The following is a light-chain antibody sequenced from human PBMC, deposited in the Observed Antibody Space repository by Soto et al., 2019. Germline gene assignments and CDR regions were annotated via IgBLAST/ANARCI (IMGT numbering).Light chain of an antibody. J-gene: IGLJ1*01. CDR2: TDN. V-gene: IGLV1-44*01. CDR1: SSNIGSNA. CDR3: AAWAGSLNAYV. Sequence: QSVLTQPPSASGTPGQRVTISCSGSSSNIGSNAVNWYQQFPGTAPKLLIYTDNQRPSGVPDRFSGSKSGTSASLAISGLQSEDEADYFCAAWAGSLNAYVFGTGTKLTVL.